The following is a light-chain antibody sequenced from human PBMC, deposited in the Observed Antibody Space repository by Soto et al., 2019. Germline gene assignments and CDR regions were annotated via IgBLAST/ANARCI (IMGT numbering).Light chain of an antibody. J-gene: IGKJ4*01. CDR2: GAS. CDR3: QQYNKWPPLT. CDR1: QSVSSN. V-gene: IGKV3-15*01. Sequence: EIVMTQSPATLSVSAGERATLSCRASQSVSSNLAWYQQKPGQAPRLLIYGASTRATGIPARFSGSGSGTYFTLTLSSLQSEDFAVYYCQQYNKWPPLTFGGGTKVEIK.